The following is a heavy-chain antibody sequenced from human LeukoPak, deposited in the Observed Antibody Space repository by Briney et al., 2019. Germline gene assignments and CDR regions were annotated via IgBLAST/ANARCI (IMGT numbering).Heavy chain of an antibody. CDR3: ARGARGVVSH. Sequence: GASVKVSCKASGGTFISYAINWVRQATGQGLEWMRWMNPNSGNTGYAQKFQGRVTMTRNTSISTAYMELSSLRSEDTAVYYCARGARGVVSHWGQGTLVTVSS. V-gene: IGHV1-8*02. D-gene: IGHD3-16*01. CDR2: MNPNSGNT. CDR1: GGTFISYA. J-gene: IGHJ4*02.